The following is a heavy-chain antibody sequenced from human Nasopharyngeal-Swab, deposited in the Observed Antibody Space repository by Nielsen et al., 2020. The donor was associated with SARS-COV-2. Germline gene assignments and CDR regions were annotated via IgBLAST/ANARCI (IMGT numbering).Heavy chain of an antibody. CDR3: ARYTHYYDSSAYPRWGYAFDI. CDR2: IIPIFGTA. D-gene: IGHD3-22*01. Sequence: SVKVSCKASGGTFSSYAISWVRQAPGQGLEWMGGIIPIFGTANYAQKFQGRVTITADKSTSTAYMELSSLRSEDTAVYSCARYTHYYDSSAYPRWGYAFDIWGQGTMVTVSS. CDR1: GGTFSSYA. J-gene: IGHJ3*02. V-gene: IGHV1-69*06.